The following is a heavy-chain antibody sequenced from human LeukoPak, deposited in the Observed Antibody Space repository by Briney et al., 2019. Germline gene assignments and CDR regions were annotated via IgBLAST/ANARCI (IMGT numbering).Heavy chain of an antibody. J-gene: IGHJ4*02. CDR2: IYYSGST. CDR1: GGSIGSDY. CDR3: AREYTLYRSGWFLDY. Sequence: SETLSLTCTVSGGSIGSDYWSWIRQPPGKGLEWIGYIYYSGSTNYNPSLKSRVTISVDTSKNQFSLKLSSVTAADTAVYYCAREYTLYRSGWFLDYWGQGTVVTVSS. V-gene: IGHV4-59*01. D-gene: IGHD6-19*01.